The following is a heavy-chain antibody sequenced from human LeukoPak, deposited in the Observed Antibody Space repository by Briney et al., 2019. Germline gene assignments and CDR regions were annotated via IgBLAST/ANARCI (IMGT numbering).Heavy chain of an antibody. CDR1: AFTFSAYA. J-gene: IGHJ5*02. CDR2: ISSTSSYI. CDR3: ARGARGLDP. Sequence: GGSLRLSCAASAFTFSAYAMTWVRQAPGKGLEWVSSISSTSSYIYYADSVKGRFTISRDNAKNSLYLQMNSLRAEDTAVYYCARGARGLDPWGQGTLVTVSS. V-gene: IGHV3-21*01.